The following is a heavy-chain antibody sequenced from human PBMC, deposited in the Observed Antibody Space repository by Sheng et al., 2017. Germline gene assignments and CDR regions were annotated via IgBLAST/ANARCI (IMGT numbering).Heavy chain of an antibody. D-gene: IGHD2-15*01. V-gene: IGHV3-30*04. CDR3: GRDFSTKYSVDN. CDR1: GFTFSNYA. J-gene: IGHJ4*02. Sequence: QVQLVESGGGVVQPGRSLRLSCAASGFTFSNYAMHWVRQAPGKGLEWVAFISYDGSVKYYADSVKGRFTISRDNSKNTVYLQMNSLRPEDTTVYYCGRDFSTKYSVDNWGQGTLVTVSS. CDR2: ISYDGSVK.